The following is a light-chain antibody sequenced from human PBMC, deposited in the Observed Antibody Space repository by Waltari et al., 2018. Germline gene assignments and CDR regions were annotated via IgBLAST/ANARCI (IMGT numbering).Light chain of an antibody. CDR2: DAS. CDR1: QGISSS. V-gene: IGKV1-9*01. CDR3: QQFTSYPLT. Sequence: DIQLTQSPSFLPASIGDRVTITCRASQGISSSLAWYQVRPGKAPKLLIYDASTLQSGVPSRFSGSGSGTEFSLTISGLQPEDYSTYFCQQFTSYPLTFGGGTEMEIK. J-gene: IGKJ4*01.